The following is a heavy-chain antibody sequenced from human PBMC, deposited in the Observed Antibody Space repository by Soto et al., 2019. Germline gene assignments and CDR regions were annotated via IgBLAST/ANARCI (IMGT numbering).Heavy chain of an antibody. D-gene: IGHD3-10*01. CDR3: ARDLGITMVRGPHYYYYGMDV. Sequence: ASVKVSCKASGYTFTGCYMHWVRQAPGQGLEWMGWINPNSGGTNYAQKFQGWVTMTRDTSISTAYVELSRLRSDDTAVYYCARDLGITMVRGPHYYYYGMDVWGQGTTVTVSS. CDR2: INPNSGGT. CDR1: GYTFTGCY. V-gene: IGHV1-2*04. J-gene: IGHJ6*02.